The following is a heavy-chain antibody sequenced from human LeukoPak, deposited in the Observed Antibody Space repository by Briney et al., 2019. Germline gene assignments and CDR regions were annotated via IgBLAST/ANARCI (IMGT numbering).Heavy chain of an antibody. J-gene: IGHJ3*02. CDR3: ARDYYDSSGYYYHDAFDI. CDR1: GYTFTSYY. Sequence: ASVKVSCKASGYTFTSYYMHWVRQAPGQGLEWMGWISAYNGNTNYAQKLQGRVTMTTDTSTSTAHMELRSLRSDDTAVYYCARDYYDSSGYYYHDAFDIWGRGTMVTVSS. D-gene: IGHD3-22*01. V-gene: IGHV1-18*04. CDR2: ISAYNGNT.